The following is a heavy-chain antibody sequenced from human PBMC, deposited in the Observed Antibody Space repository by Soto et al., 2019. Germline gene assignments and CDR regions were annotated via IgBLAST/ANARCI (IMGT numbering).Heavy chain of an antibody. CDR3: AKGSDIVVVPAALYYFDY. Sequence: EVQLLESGGGLVQPGGSLRLSCAASGFTFSSYAMSWVRQAPGKGLEWVSAISGSGGSTYYADSVKGRFTISRDNSKNTLYLQMTSLRAEDTAVYYCAKGSDIVVVPAALYYFDYWGQGTLVTVSS. J-gene: IGHJ4*02. D-gene: IGHD2-2*01. CDR1: GFTFSSYA. V-gene: IGHV3-23*01. CDR2: ISGSGGST.